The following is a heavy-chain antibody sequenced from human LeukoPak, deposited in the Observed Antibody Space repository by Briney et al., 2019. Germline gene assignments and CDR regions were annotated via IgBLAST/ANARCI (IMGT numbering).Heavy chain of an antibody. V-gene: IGHV4-39*07. CDR1: GGSISSSSYY. D-gene: IGHD6-13*01. CDR3: ARDLTGYSSSWRPTYYYMDV. Sequence: SETLSLTCTVSGGSISSSSYYWGWIRQPPGKGLEWIGSIYYSGSTYYNPSLKSRVTISVDTSKNQFSLKLSSVTAADTAVYYCARDLTGYSSSWRPTYYYMDVWGKGTTVTISS. J-gene: IGHJ6*03. CDR2: IYYSGST.